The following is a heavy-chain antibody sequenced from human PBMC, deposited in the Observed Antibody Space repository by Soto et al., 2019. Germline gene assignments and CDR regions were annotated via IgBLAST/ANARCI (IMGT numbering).Heavy chain of an antibody. D-gene: IGHD4-17*01. CDR3: AKDPAVYGDYVPDYYYYYGMDV. Sequence: QVQLVESGGGVVQPGRSLRLSCAASGFTFSSYGMHWVRQAPGKGLEWVAVISYDGSNKYYADSVKGRFTISRDNSKNTLYLQMNSLRAEDTAVYYCAKDPAVYGDYVPDYYYYYGMDVWGQGTTVTVSS. V-gene: IGHV3-30*18. CDR2: ISYDGSNK. CDR1: GFTFSSYG. J-gene: IGHJ6*02.